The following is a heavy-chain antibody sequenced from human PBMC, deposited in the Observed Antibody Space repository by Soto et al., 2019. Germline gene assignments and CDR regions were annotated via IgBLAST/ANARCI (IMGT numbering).Heavy chain of an antibody. CDR2: TYYRSKWYN. CDR1: GDSVSSNSAA. CDR3: ARGDAHGYSSSWQRYYYYYGMDV. V-gene: IGHV6-1*01. J-gene: IGHJ6*02. Sequence: SQTLSLTCAISGDSVSSNSAAWNWIRQSPSRGLEWLGRTYYRSKWYNDYAVSVKSRITINPDTSKNQFSLQLNSVTPEDTAVYYCARGDAHGYSSSWQRYYYYYGMDVWGQGTTVTVSS. D-gene: IGHD6-13*01.